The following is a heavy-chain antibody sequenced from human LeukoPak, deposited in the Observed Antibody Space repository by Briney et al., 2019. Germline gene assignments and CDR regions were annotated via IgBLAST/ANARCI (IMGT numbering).Heavy chain of an antibody. D-gene: IGHD2/OR15-2a*01. J-gene: IGHJ4*02. CDR3: ARDYLFSFDY. Sequence: GGSLRLSCAASGFTVSSNYMSWVRQAPGKGLEWVSVIYSGGGTCYADSVKGRFTISRDNAKNSLYLQMNSLRDEDTAVYYCARDYLFSFDYWSQGTMVTVSS. V-gene: IGHV3-66*01. CDR1: GFTVSSNY. CDR2: IYSGGGT.